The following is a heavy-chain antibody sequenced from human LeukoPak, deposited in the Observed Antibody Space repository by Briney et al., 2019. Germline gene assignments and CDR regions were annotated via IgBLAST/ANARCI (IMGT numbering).Heavy chain of an antibody. D-gene: IGHD3-10*01. V-gene: IGHV3-73*01. Sequence: GGFLKLSCAASGLSFSGSAMHWVRQASGKGLEWVGRIGSKANNYATIYAASVKGRFTISRDDSKNTAYLQMNSLKTEDTAVYYCTLTYYHGSGSYIEGGHYYYYGLDVWGRGTTVTVSS. CDR3: TLTYYHGSGSYIEGGHYYYYGLDV. CDR1: GLSFSGSA. J-gene: IGHJ6*04. CDR2: IGSKANNYAT.